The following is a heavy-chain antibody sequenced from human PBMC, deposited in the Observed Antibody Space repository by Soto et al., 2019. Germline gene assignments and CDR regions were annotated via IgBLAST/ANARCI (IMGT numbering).Heavy chain of an antibody. D-gene: IGHD3-9*01. Sequence: QVQLQQWGAGPLRPLETLSLTCGVSGGSFSGYYWAWIRQSPGKGLEWIAEINDRGSINYNPSLKSRVSISGATSKNHYSLILRSVTAAHTAVYFCARVGHDILTGPPWVWYFDLWGRGTLVTVSS. CDR1: GGSFSGYY. V-gene: IGHV4-34*01. CDR2: INDRGSI. CDR3: ARVGHDILTGPPWVWYFDL. J-gene: IGHJ2*01.